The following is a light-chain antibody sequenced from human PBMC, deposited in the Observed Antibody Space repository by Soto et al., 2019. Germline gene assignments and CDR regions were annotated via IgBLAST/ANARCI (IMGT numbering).Light chain of an antibody. CDR2: DAS. V-gene: IGKV3-11*01. CDR3: QQRNILPLT. CDR1: QSVFRS. Sequence: EIVLTQSPATLSLSPGERATLSCRASQSVFRSLAWYQQRPGQAPRLLISDASNRATGVPARFSGSGSGTDFTLTISSLEPEDFAVYYCQQRNILPLTFGGWTKVEIK. J-gene: IGKJ4*01.